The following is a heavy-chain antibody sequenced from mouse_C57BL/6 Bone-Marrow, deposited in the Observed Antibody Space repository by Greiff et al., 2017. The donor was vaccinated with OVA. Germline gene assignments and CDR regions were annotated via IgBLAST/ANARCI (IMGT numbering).Heavy chain of an antibody. CDR2: ISDGGSYT. CDR1: GFTFSSYA. D-gene: IGHD3-2*02. V-gene: IGHV5-4*01. J-gene: IGHJ3*01. CDR3: AREAGGSSGAAWFAY. Sequence: EVHLVESGGGLVKPGGSLKLSCAASGFTFSSYAMSWVRQTPEKRLEWVATISDGGSYTYYPDNVKGRFTISRDNAKNNLYLQMSHLKSEDTAMYFCAREAGGSSGAAWFAYCGQETLVTVSP.